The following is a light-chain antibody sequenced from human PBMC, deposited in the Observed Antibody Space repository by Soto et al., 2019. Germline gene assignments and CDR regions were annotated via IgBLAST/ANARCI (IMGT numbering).Light chain of an antibody. CDR3: QHYKSYSPGIT. CDR2: DAS. Sequence: DIQMTQSPSTLSASVGDRVTITCRASQSISSWLAWYQQKPGKAPKLLIYDASSLESGVPSRFSDSASGAEFTRPISRWQHVDFATYYCQHYKSYSPGITFGPGTKVDIK. V-gene: IGKV1-5*01. CDR1: QSISSW. J-gene: IGKJ3*01.